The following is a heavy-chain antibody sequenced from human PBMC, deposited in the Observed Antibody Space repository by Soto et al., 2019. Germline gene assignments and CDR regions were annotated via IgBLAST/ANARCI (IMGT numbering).Heavy chain of an antibody. Sequence: GGSLRLSCAASGFTFSSYGMHWVRQAPGKGLEWVAVISYDGSNKYDADSVKGRFTISRDNSKNTLYLQMNSLRAEDTAVYYCVVLGHYGSGYYYYYGMDVWGQGTTVTVSS. J-gene: IGHJ6*02. CDR1: GFTFSSYG. D-gene: IGHD3-10*01. V-gene: IGHV3-30*03. CDR3: VVLGHYGSGYYYYYGMDV. CDR2: ISYDGSNK.